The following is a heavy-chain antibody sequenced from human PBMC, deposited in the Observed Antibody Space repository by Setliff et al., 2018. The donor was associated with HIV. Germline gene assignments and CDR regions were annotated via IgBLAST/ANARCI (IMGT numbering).Heavy chain of an antibody. V-gene: IGHV1-46*01. Sequence: ASVKVSCKASGYIFTDYYIHWVRQAPGQGLEWMGVINPSGGSTIYAQKFQGRVTMTRDTSITTLYMELSSLTSEDTAVYYCAKGKGVGGVIITGGLDVWGQGTTVTVSS. D-gene: IGHD3-10*01. CDR1: GYIFTDYY. J-gene: IGHJ6*02. CDR3: AKGKGVGGVIITGGLDV. CDR2: INPSGGST.